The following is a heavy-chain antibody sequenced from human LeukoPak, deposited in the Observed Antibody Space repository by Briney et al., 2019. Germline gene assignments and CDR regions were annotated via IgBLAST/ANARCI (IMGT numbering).Heavy chain of an antibody. V-gene: IGHV3-11*04. CDR1: GFTFSDYY. Sequence: GGSLRLSCAASGFTFSDYYMSWIRQAPGKGLEWVSYISSSGSTIYYADSVKGRFTISRENAKNSLYLQMNSLRAGDTAVYYCARAAYSSTWYSRYFDLWGRGTLVTVSS. D-gene: IGHD6-13*01. J-gene: IGHJ2*01. CDR2: ISSSGSTI. CDR3: ARAAYSSTWYSRYFDL.